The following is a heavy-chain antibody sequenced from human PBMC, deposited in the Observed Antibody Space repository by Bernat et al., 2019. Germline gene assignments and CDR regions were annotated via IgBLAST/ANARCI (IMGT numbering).Heavy chain of an antibody. CDR3: ARDASLLPYPPPDKPEIYGMDV. CDR2: IYYSGST. J-gene: IGHJ6*02. Sequence: QVQLQESGPGLVKPSQTLSLTCTVSGGSISSGDYYWSWIRQPPGKGLEWIGYIYYSGSTYYNPSLKSRVTISVDTSKNQFSLKLSSVTAADTAVYYCARDASLLPYPPPDKPEIYGMDVWGQGTTVTGSS. D-gene: IGHD3-22*01. CDR1: GGSISSGDYY. V-gene: IGHV4-30-4*01.